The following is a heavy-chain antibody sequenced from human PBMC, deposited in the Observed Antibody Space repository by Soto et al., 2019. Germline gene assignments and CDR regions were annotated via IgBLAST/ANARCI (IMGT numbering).Heavy chain of an antibody. CDR2: IRTTGST. J-gene: IGHJ6*02. Sequence: EVQLVETGGALIQPGGSLRLSCAASGFAVSNHYMNWVRQAPGKGLEWVSIIRTTGSTYYTDSVKGRFTISRDNSKNTVSLEMNSLRVEDTAVYYCARNSMMDVWGQGTTVFVSS. CDR3: ARNSMMDV. V-gene: IGHV3-53*02. CDR1: GFAVSNHY.